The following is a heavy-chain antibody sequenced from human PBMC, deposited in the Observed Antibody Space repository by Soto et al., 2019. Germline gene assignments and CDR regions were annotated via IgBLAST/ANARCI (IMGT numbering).Heavy chain of an antibody. CDR2: VIPILGQA. V-gene: IGHV1-69*01. J-gene: IGHJ4*02. CDR3: GRVGGIGAPPGTDY. D-gene: IGHD6-6*01. Sequence: QVQLVQSGAEVKKPGSSVKVSCKASGGIFSSYAISWLRQAPGQGLEWMGAVIPILGQAYYAQDLQDRVSITADESTRTTYMELSSLRSEDTAVYFCGRVGGIGAPPGTDYWGQGTLVTVSS. CDR1: GGIFSSYA.